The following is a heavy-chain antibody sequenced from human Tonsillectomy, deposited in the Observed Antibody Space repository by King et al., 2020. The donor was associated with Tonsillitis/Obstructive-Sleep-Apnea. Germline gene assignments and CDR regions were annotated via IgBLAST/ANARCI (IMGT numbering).Heavy chain of an antibody. V-gene: IGHV1-24*01. Sequence: QLVQSGAEVKKPGASVKVSCKVSGYTLTELSMHWVRQAPGKGLEWMGGFDPEDGETIYAQKFQGRVTMTEDTSTDTAYMELSSLRSEDTAVYFCVTCEAIPDAFDIWGQGTMVTVSS. D-gene: IGHD2-2*02. CDR3: VTCEAIPDAFDI. CDR2: FDPEDGET. CDR1: GYTLTELS. J-gene: IGHJ3*02.